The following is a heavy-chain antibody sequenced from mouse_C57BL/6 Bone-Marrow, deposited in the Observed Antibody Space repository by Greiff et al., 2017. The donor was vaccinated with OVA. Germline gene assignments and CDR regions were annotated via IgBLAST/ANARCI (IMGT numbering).Heavy chain of an antibody. CDR1: GYTFTDYY. CDR3: ASNYYGSSYNFDY. V-gene: IGHV1-19*01. D-gene: IGHD1-1*01. CDR2: INPYNGGT. Sequence: EVQLQQSGPVLVKPGASVKMSCKASGYTFTDYYMNWVKQSHGKSLEWIGVINPYNGGTSYNQKFKGKATLTVDKSSSTAYMELNSLTSEDSAVYYGASNYYGSSYNFDYWGQGTTLTVSS. J-gene: IGHJ2*01.